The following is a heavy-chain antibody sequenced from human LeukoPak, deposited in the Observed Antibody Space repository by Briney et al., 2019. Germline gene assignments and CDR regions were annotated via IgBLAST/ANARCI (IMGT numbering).Heavy chain of an antibody. CDR1: GGTFSSYA. CDR3: ARPEIVVVPAALVY. V-gene: IGHV1-69*05. CDR2: IIPIFCTA. D-gene: IGHD2-2*01. J-gene: IGHJ4*02. Sequence: ASVKVSCKACGGTFSSYAISWVRQAPGRGLEWMGVIIPIFCTANYAQKFQGRVTITTDESTSTAYMELSSLRSEDTAVYYCARPEIVVVPAALVYWGQGALVTVS.